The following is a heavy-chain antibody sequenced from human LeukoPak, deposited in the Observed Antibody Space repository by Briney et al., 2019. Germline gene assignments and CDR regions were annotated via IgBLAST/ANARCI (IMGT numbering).Heavy chain of an antibody. J-gene: IGHJ4*02. CDR1: GVTFSSYS. V-gene: IGHV3-21*01. CDR2: ISSSSSYI. D-gene: IGHD2/OR15-2a*01. Sequence: PGGSLRLSCVVSGVTFSSYSMNWVRQAPGKGLEWVSSISSSSSYIYYADSVKGRFTISRDNTKNSLYLQMNSLRAEDTAVYYCARDAQYSKLDYWGQGTLVTVSS. CDR3: ARDAQYSKLDY.